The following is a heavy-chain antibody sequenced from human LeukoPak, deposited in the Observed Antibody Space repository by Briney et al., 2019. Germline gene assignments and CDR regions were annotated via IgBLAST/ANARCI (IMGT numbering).Heavy chain of an antibody. Sequence: PGGSLRLSCAASGFTFSSYSMNWVRQAPGKGLEWVSAISGSGGSTYYADSVKGRFTISRDNSKNTLYLQMNSLRAEDTAVYYCAKDEPSSGYYYDSSGYLYWGQGTLVTVSS. CDR2: ISGSGGST. CDR1: GFTFSSYS. CDR3: AKDEPSSGYYYDSSGYLY. J-gene: IGHJ4*02. V-gene: IGHV3-23*01. D-gene: IGHD3-22*01.